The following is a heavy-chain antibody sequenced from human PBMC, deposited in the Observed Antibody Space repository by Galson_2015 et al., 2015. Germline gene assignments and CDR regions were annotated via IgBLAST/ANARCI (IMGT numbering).Heavy chain of an antibody. CDR3: AKGGLWYCSGGSCYSGKEFDY. J-gene: IGHJ4*02. V-gene: IGHV3-9*01. D-gene: IGHD2-15*01. CDR2: IRWNSGSI. CDR1: GFTFNNYA. Sequence: SLRLSCAASGFTFNNYAMHWVRQAPGKGLEWVSGIRWNSGSIGYADSVKGRFTISRDNAKNSLNLQMNSPRAEDTAVYFCAKGGLWYCSGGSCYSGKEFDYWGQGTLVTVSS.